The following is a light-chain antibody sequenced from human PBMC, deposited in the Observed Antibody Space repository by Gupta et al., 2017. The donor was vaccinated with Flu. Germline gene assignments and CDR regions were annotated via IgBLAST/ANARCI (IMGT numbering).Light chain of an antibody. Sequence: EIVMTQSPATLSVSPGERATLSCRASESVKSNFAWYQQKPGQAPRLLIHAASTRDTGIPARFSGSGGGTEVNLTIDSRQLEDFGVYYCQQDKKGPPITFGQGTRLEIK. V-gene: IGKV3-15*01. CDR3: QQDKKGPPIT. J-gene: IGKJ5*01. CDR1: ESVKSN. CDR2: AAS.